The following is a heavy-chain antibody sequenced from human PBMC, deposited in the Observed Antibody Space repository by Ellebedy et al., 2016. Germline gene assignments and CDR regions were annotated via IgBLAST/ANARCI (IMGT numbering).Heavy chain of an antibody. CDR1: GFTFSSYA. Sequence: GGSLRLXXAASGFTFSSYAMSWVRQAPGKGLEWVSAISGSGGSTYYADSVKGRFTISRDNSKNTLYLQMNSLRAEDTAVYYCAKSKVGATMGDYWGQGTLVTVSS. D-gene: IGHD1-26*01. J-gene: IGHJ4*02. CDR2: ISGSGGST. V-gene: IGHV3-23*01. CDR3: AKSKVGATMGDY.